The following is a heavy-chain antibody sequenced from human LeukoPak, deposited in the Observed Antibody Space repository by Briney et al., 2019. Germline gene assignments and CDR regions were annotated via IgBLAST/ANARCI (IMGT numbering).Heavy chain of an antibody. D-gene: IGHD4-17*01. CDR3: AKDPSTFLTTGWYFDL. J-gene: IGHJ2*01. CDR1: GFTFSSYG. Sequence: PGGSLRLSCAASGFTFSSYGMSWVRQAPGKGLEWVSAVSSSGGTTYYADSVKGRFTISRDNSKNTLSLEMNSLRAEDTAIYYCAKDPSTFLTTGWYFDLWGRGTLVTVSS. CDR2: VSSSGGTT. V-gene: IGHV3-23*01.